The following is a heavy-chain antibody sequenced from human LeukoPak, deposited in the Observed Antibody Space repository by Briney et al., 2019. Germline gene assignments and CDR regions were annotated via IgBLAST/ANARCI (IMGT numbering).Heavy chain of an antibody. CDR3: VRDRFYGMDV. CDR2: INHDGSTT. J-gene: IGHJ6*02. CDR1: GFTFSSSW. V-gene: IGHV3-74*01. Sequence: GGSLRLSCAASGFTFSSSWMPWVRQAPGKALVWVSRINHDGSTTNYVDSVKGRFTISRDNAKNTLYLQMNSLRAEDTAVFYCVRDRFYGMDVWGQGTTVTVSS.